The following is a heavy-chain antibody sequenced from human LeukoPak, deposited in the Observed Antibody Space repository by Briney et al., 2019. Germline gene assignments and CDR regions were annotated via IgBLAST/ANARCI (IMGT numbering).Heavy chain of an antibody. CDR1: GGSISSYY. D-gene: IGHD6-13*01. Sequence: SETLSLTSTVSGGSISSYYWSWIRQPAGKGLEWIGRIYTTGSTSYNPSLKSRVTMSVDTSKNQFSLKLSSVTAADTAVYYCARGIAAAAKQGGFDYWGQGTLVTVSS. CDR2: IYTTGST. V-gene: IGHV4-4*07. CDR3: ARGIAAAAKQGGFDY. J-gene: IGHJ4*02.